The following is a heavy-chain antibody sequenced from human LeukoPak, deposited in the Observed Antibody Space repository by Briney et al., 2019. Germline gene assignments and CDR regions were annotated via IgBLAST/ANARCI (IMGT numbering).Heavy chain of an antibody. CDR2: IRSKAYGGTT. J-gene: IGHJ4*02. CDR3: TRSYYYDSSGLFLFDY. V-gene: IGHV3-49*03. D-gene: IGHD3-22*01. CDR1: GFTFGDYA. Sequence: GGSLRLSCTASGFTFGDYAMSWFRQAPGKGLEWVGFIRSKAYGGTTEYAASVKGRFTISRDDSKSIAYLQMNSLKTEDTAVYYCTRSYYYDSSGLFLFDYWGQGTLVTVSS.